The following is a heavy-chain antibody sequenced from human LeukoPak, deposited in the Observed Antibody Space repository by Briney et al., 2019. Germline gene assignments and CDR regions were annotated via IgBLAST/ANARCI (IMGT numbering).Heavy chain of an antibody. CDR3: ASHYYDSRGYDY. D-gene: IGHD3-22*01. CDR1: GGTFSSYA. J-gene: IGHJ4*02. Sequence: SVKVSCKASGGTFSSYAISWVRQAPGQGLEWMGGIIPIFGTANYAQKFQGRVTITADESTSTAYMELSSLRSEDTAVYYCASHYYDSRGYDYWGQGTLGTVSS. V-gene: IGHV1-69*13. CDR2: IIPIFGTA.